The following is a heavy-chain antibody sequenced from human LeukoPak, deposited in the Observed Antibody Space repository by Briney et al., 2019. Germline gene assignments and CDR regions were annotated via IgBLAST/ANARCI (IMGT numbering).Heavy chain of an antibody. J-gene: IGHJ4*02. CDR2: VYYSGST. D-gene: IGHD2-15*01. CDR3: ARHRGGSSPSVFDS. CDR1: GGSISSSSYY. V-gene: IGHV4-39*01. Sequence: SETLSLTCTVSGGSISSSSYYWGWIRQPPGKGLEWIGSVYYSGSTYYNPSLKSRVTISVDTSKNQFSLKMSSVTAADTTLFYCARHRGGSSPSVFDSWGQGTLVTVSS.